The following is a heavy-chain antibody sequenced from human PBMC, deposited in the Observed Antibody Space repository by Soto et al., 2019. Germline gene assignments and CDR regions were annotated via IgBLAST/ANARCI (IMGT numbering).Heavy chain of an antibody. Sequence: ASVKVSCKTSGDTFTNFGLSWVRQAPGQGLEWMGWIATYNSNKNYTQKFQGRLTLTTDTSTSTGYMELKSLEYDDTAVYYCARVLRGVVNWFDPWGQGTLVTVSS. CDR2: IATYNSNK. D-gene: IGHD3-10*01. V-gene: IGHV1-18*01. CDR3: ARVLRGVVNWFDP. CDR1: GDTFTNFG. J-gene: IGHJ5*02.